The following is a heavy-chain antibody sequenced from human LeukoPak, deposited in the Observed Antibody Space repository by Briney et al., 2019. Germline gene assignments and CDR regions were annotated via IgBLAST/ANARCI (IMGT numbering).Heavy chain of an antibody. V-gene: IGHV4-31*03. Sequence: PSETLSLTCTVSGGPISSGTYCWSWIRQHPGKGLEWIAYICYSGSTYYSSSLKSRVTMSVDSSENQFSLKLSSLTAADTAVYYCARYASGSSQGYFDYWGQGTLVTVSS. CDR2: ICYSGST. CDR3: ARYASGSSQGYFDY. D-gene: IGHD3-10*01. CDR1: GGPISSGTYC. J-gene: IGHJ4*02.